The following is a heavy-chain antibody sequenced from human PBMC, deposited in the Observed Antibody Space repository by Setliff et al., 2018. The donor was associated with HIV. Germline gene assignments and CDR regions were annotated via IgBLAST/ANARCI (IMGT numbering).Heavy chain of an antibody. CDR2: ISTYNGNT. CDR3: AKDSTAVDVWYFDL. J-gene: IGHJ2*01. V-gene: IGHV1-18*01. D-gene: IGHD6-19*01. CDR1: GGTFSSYA. Sequence: ASVKVSCKASGGTFSSYAISWVRQAPGQGPEWMGWISTYNGNTNYAQKFQGRVTMTTDTSTSTVYMELRSLRSDDTAVYYCAKDSTAVDVWYFDLWGRGTLVTVSS.